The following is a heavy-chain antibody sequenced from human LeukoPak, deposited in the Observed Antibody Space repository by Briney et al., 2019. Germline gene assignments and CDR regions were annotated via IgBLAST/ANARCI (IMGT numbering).Heavy chain of an antibody. V-gene: IGHV4-30-4*01. CDR2: IYYSGST. CDR3: ARGGGYYYYDSSGYYADY. CDR1: GGPISSGDYY. J-gene: IGHJ4*02. Sequence: SETLSLTCTVSGGPISSGDYYWSWIRQPPGKGLEWIGYIYYSGSTYYNPSLKSRVTISVDTSKNQFSLKLSSVTAADTAVYYCARGGGYYYYDSSGYYADYWGQGTLVTVSS. D-gene: IGHD3-22*01.